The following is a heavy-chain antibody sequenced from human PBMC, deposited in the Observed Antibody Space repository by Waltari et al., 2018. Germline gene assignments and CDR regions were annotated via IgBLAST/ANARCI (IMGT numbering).Heavy chain of an antibody. CDR2: IDTSGST. Sequence: QVQLQESGPGLVKPSETLSLTCTVSGGSISSYYWRWIRQPAGKGLEWIGRIDTSGSTNYNPSLKSRVTMSVDTSKNQFSLKLSSVTAADTAVYYCARDRRSYYDSSGYFDYWGQGTLVTVSS. CDR3: ARDRRSYYDSSGYFDY. J-gene: IGHJ4*02. V-gene: IGHV4-4*07. D-gene: IGHD3-22*01. CDR1: GGSISSYY.